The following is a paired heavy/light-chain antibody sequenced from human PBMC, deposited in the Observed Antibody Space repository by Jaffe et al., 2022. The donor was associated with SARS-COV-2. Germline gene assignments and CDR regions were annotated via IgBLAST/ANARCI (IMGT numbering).Heavy chain of an antibody. V-gene: IGHV3-30-3*01. D-gene: IGHD3-16*01. J-gene: IGHJ4*02. Sequence: QVQLVESGGGVVQPGRSLRLSCAASGFTFSTYTMHWVRQAPGMGPQWVAAISYDGNNKNYADSVKGRFTISRDNSKNTLYLQMNSLTAGDTAVYFCARDQVGDWGQGTLVTVSS. CDR1: GFTFSTYT. CDR2: ISYDGNNK. CDR3: ARDQVGD.
Light chain of an antibody. CDR2: RNN. CDR3: AAWDDSLSVWV. J-gene: IGLJ3*02. CDR1: TSNIGSHY. V-gene: IGLV1-47*01. Sequence: QSVLTQPPSASETPGQRVTISCSGSTSNIGSHYVYWYQQLPGTAPKLLISRNNQRPSGVPDRFSGSKSGTSASLAISGLRSEDEADYYCAAWDDSLSVWVFGGGTKLTVL.